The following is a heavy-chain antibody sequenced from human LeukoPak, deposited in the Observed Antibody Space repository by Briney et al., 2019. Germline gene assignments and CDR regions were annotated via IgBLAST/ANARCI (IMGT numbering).Heavy chain of an antibody. D-gene: IGHD2-15*01. V-gene: IGHV4-31*03. Sequence: PSQTLSLTCTVSGGSISSGGYYWSWIRQHPGTGLEWIGYIYYSGSTYYNPSLKSRVTISVDTSKNQFSLKLSSVTAADTAAYYCARQVVAASYYFDYWGQGTLVTVSS. CDR1: GGSISSGGYY. CDR2: IYYSGST. J-gene: IGHJ4*02. CDR3: ARQVVAASYYFDY.